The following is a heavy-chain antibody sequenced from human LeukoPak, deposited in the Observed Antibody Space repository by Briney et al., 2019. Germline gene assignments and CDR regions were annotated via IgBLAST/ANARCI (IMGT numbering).Heavy chain of an antibody. CDR2: IYHNGNT. Sequence: PSETLSLTCAVYGGSFSGYYWRWIRQPPRKGLEGIGSIYHNGNTYYNPSLKSRVTISVDTSKNEFSLKLSSVTAADTAVYYCARAYHSSWYLNCFDPWGQGTLVTVSS. CDR3: ARAYHSSWYLNCFDP. CDR1: GGSFSGYY. D-gene: IGHD6-13*01. J-gene: IGHJ5*02. V-gene: IGHV4-34*01.